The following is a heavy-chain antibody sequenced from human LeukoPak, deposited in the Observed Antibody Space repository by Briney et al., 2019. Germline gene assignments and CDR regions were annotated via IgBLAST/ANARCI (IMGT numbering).Heavy chain of an antibody. CDR3: VKYDTSGHYDDY. V-gene: IGHV3-23*01. D-gene: IGHD3-22*01. CDR1: GFTLSYYG. J-gene: IGHJ4*02. CDR2: IRASGGTT. Sequence: GGSLRLSCAASGFTLSYYGMSWVRQAPGKGLEWVSAIRASGGTTFYSDSVKGRFTISRDNSKNTLSLQMNSLRAEDTALYYCVKYDTSGHYDDYWGQGTLVTVSS.